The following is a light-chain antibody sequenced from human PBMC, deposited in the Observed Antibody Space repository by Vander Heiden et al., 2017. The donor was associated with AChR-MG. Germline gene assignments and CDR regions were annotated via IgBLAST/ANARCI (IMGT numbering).Light chain of an antibody. CDR1: TVAVTSGYH. CDR3: PLYYGGARV. V-gene: IGLV7-43*01. J-gene: IGLJ3*02. CDR2: STS. Sequence: QTVVTQEPSLTVSPGGTVTLTCASSTVAVTSGYHPNWCQQKPGQAHMALIDSTSNKHARTPARFSGSLRGGKAALTLSGVQAEDEDEYYCPLYYGGARVFGGGTKLTVL.